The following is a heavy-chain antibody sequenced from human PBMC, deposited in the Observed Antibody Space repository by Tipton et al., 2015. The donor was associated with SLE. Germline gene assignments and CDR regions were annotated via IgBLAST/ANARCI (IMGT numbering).Heavy chain of an antibody. CDR1: GGSISSGSYY. V-gene: IGHV4-61*02. CDR2: IYTSGST. Sequence: TLSLTCTVSGGSISSGSYYWSWIRQPAGKGLEWIGRIYTSGSTNYNPSLKSRVTMSVDTSKNQFSLKLSSVTAADTAVYYCARDLWLYYYDSTEAFDYWGQGTLVTVSS. J-gene: IGHJ4*02. CDR3: ARDLWLYYYDSTEAFDY. D-gene: IGHD3-22*01.